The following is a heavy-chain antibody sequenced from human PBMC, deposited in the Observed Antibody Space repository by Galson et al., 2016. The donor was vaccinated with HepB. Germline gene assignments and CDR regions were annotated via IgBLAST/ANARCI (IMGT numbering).Heavy chain of an antibody. CDR3: AKDLVVETPSGIRDS. V-gene: IGHV3-23*01. Sequence: SLRLSCAASGFTFKNYAMSWVRQAPGKGLEWVATIETSGATTYYSDSVKGRFTISRDNSKNTLYLQMNSLRAGDTAVYFCAKDLVVETPSGIRDSWGQGTLVTVSS. J-gene: IGHJ4*02. CDR1: GFTFKNYA. CDR2: IETSGATT. D-gene: IGHD4-23*01.